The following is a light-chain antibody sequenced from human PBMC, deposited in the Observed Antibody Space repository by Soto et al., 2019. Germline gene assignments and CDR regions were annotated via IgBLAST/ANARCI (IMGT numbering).Light chain of an antibody. CDR3: LSFDSSLSVV. Sequence: QSALTQPASVSGSPGQSITISCTGTSSDVGGHNFVSWYQQHPGRAPKLMIYDVRNRPSGVSNRFSGSKSANTASLTISGLQAEDEADYYCLSFDSSLSVVFGGGTKVTVL. CDR2: DVR. CDR1: SSDVGGHNF. J-gene: IGLJ2*01. V-gene: IGLV2-14*01.